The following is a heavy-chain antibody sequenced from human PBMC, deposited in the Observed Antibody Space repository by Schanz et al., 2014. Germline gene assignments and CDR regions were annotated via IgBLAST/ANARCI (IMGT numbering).Heavy chain of an antibody. CDR1: GRTFIVYH. J-gene: IGHJ3*01. CDR3: ARPATHDVWRGYIPHYAFDP. CDR2: ISPNSGDP. Sequence: QVQLVQSGAEVKKPGASMKVSCKASGRTFIVYHVLHWVRQAPGQGLEWMGRISPNSGDPHSAQKFQGRLTMTWDRSSRTANMVLRRLRSDATAVYYCARPATHDVWRGYIPHYAFDPWGQGTVVTVSS. D-gene: IGHD3-3*01. V-gene: IGHV1-2*06.